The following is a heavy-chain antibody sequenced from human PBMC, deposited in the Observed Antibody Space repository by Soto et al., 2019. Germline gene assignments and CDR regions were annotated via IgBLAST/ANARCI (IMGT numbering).Heavy chain of an antibody. CDR1: GYTFTGYY. CDR3: ARSAVTMVRGARVGYNWFDP. D-gene: IGHD3-10*01. J-gene: IGHJ5*02. CDR2: INPNSGGT. V-gene: IGHV1-2*02. Sequence: ASVKVSCKASGYTFTGYYMHWVRQAPGQGLEWMGWINPNSGGTNYAQKFQGRVTMTRDTSISTAYMELSRLRSDDTAVYYCARSAVTMVRGARVGYNWFDPWGQGTLVTVSS.